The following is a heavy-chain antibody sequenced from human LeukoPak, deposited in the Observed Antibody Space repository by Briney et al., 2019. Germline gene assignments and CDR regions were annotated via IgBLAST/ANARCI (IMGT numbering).Heavy chain of an antibody. Sequence: SVKVSCKASGYTFTSYGISWVRQAPGQGLEWMGGIIPIFGTANYAQKFQGRVTITADESTSTAYMELSSLRSEDTAVYYCARSYYYYMDVWGKGTTVTISS. CDR3: ARSYYYYMDV. CDR1: GYTFTSYG. J-gene: IGHJ6*03. CDR2: IIPIFGTA. V-gene: IGHV1-69*13.